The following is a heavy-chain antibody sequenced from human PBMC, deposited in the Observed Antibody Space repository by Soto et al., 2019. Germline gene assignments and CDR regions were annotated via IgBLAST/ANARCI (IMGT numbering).Heavy chain of an antibody. J-gene: IGHJ4*02. V-gene: IGHV3-11*01. CDR2: ISSSGSAV. Sequence: QVQLVESGGGLVKPGGSLRLSCAASGFTFSDYYMSWIRQAPGKGLEWVSYISSSGSAVYYADTVKGRFTISMDNAKTSLDLQMNSLGAEDTAVYYCGGGGGDYCFDSWGQGTLVTVSS. D-gene: IGHD2-21*01. CDR1: GFTFSDYY. CDR3: GGGGGDYCFDS.